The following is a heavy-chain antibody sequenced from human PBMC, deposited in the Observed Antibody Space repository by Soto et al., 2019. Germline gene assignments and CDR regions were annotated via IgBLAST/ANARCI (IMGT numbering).Heavy chain of an antibody. Sequence: GASVKVSCKVSGYTLTELSMHWVRQAPGKGLEWMGGFDPEDGGTIYAQKFQGRVTMTEDTSTDTAYMELSSLRSEDTAVYYCASFLTRGYYYYYGMDVWGQGTTVTVSS. J-gene: IGHJ6*02. D-gene: IGHD3-9*01. CDR2: FDPEDGGT. V-gene: IGHV1-24*01. CDR1: GYTLTELS. CDR3: ASFLTRGYYYYYGMDV.